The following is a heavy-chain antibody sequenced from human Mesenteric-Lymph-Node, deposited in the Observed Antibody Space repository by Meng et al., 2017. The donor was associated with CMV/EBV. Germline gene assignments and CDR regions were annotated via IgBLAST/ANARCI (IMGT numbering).Heavy chain of an antibody. CDR3: TTVDHGGNGYYLDY. Sequence: EFTLSNSWMNWVRQDTGKGMEGVGRIKRESEGGTTDYAAPVKGRFAISRDDSKNTLYLQMNSLKTEDTAVYYCTTVDHGGNGYYLDYWGQGAL. CDR1: EFTLSNSW. CDR2: IKRESEGGTT. J-gene: IGHJ4*02. D-gene: IGHD4-23*01. V-gene: IGHV3-15*01.